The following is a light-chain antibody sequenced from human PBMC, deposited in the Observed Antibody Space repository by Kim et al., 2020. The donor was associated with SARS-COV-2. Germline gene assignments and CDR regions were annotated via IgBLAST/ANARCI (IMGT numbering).Light chain of an antibody. CDR3: QQYNNSILT. J-gene: IGKJ4*02. CDR2: DAS. Sequence: DIQMTQSPATLSASVGDRVTITCRASQSISSWLAWYQQKPGKAPKLLIYDASTLESGVPSRFSGSGSGTEFTLTISSLQPDDFGTYYYQQYNNSILTFGGGTKVDIK. V-gene: IGKV1-5*01. CDR1: QSISSW.